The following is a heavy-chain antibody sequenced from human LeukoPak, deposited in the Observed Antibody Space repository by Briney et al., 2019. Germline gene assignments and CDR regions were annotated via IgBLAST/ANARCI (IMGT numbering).Heavy chain of an antibody. CDR3: ARARTVTFSFAFDI. Sequence: SETLSLTCTVSGGSISSYYWSWIRQPPGKGLEWIGYIYYSGSTNYNPSLKSRVTISVDTSKNQFSLKLSSVTAADTAVYYCARARTVTFSFAFDIWGQGTMVTVSS. D-gene: IGHD4-17*01. V-gene: IGHV4-59*01. CDR2: IYYSGST. J-gene: IGHJ3*02. CDR1: GGSISSYY.